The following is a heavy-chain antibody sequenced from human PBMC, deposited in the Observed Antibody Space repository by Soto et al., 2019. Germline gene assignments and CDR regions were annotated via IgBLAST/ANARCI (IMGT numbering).Heavy chain of an antibody. Sequence: GGSLRLSCAASGFTFSNAWMNWVRQAPGKGLEWVGRIKSKTDGGTTDYAAPVKGRFTISRDDSKNTLYLQMNSLKTEFTAVYYCTTDLGRRFLEWFPGWGMDVWGQGTTVTVSS. CDR1: GFTFSNAW. CDR3: TTDLGRRFLEWFPGWGMDV. CDR2: IKSKTDGGTT. V-gene: IGHV3-15*07. D-gene: IGHD3-3*01. J-gene: IGHJ6*02.